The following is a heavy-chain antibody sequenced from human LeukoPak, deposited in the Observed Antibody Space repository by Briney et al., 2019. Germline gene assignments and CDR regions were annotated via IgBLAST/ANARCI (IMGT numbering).Heavy chain of an antibody. V-gene: IGHV3-49*03. J-gene: IGHJ4*02. CDR2: IRSKDYGGTT. CDR1: GFTFGDYA. Sequence: QPGRSLRLSCTASGFTFGDYAMNWLRQAPGKGLEWVGFIRSKDYGGTTEYAASVKGRFTISRDDSKSIAYLQTNSLRTEDTAVYFCTRGASSYYDFWSGYVFDYWGQGTLVTVSS. CDR3: TRGASSYYDFWSGYVFDY. D-gene: IGHD3-3*01.